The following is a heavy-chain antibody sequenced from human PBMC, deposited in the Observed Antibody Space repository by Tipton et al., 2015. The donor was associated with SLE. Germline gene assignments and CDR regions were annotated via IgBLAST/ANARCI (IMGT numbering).Heavy chain of an antibody. CDR1: GGSMNSYY. J-gene: IGHJ4*02. CDR2: FFHSGIT. Sequence: TLSLTCTVSGGSMNSYYWTWIRQPPGKGLEWIGYFFHSGITNYNPALKSRVTISMDTSKNQFSLRLSSVTTAGTAVYYCARGHGDYGGYDAVYWGQRALVTVSS. CDR3: ARGHGDYGGYDAVY. V-gene: IGHV4-59*01. D-gene: IGHD4-17*01.